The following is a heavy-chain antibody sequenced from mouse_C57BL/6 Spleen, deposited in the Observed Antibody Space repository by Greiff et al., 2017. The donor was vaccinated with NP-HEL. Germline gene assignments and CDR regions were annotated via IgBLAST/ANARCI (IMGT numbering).Heavy chain of an antibody. CDR3: AKGYYGSSYEAWFAY. CDR1: GFTFSDYG. V-gene: IGHV5-17*01. CDR2: ISSGSSTI. Sequence: EVQRVESGGGLVKPGGSLKLSCAASGFTFSDYGMHWVRQAPEKGLEWVAYISSGSSTIYYADTVKGRFTISRDNAKNTLFLQMTSLRSEDTAMYYCAKGYYGSSYEAWFAYWGQGTLVTVSA. J-gene: IGHJ3*01. D-gene: IGHD1-1*01.